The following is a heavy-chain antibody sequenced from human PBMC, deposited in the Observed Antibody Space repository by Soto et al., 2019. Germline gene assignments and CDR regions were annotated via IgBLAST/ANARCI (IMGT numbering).Heavy chain of an antibody. CDR2: IYYSGST. J-gene: IGHJ6*03. CDR3: ARHDSGGSYCYYYYMDV. Sequence: PSETLSLTCTVSGGSISSYYWSWIRQPPGKGLEWIGYIYYSGSTNYNPSLKSRVTISVDTSKNQFSLKLSSVTAADTAVYYCARHDSGGSYCYYYYMDVWGKGTTVTVS. V-gene: IGHV4-59*08. D-gene: IGHD2-15*01. CDR1: GGSISSYY.